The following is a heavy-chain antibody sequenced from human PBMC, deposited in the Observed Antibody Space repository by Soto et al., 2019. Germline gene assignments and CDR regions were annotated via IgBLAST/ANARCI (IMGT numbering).Heavy chain of an antibody. CDR3: AIITMITFGGVLYDGMDV. V-gene: IGHV4-39*01. J-gene: IGHJ6*02. D-gene: IGHD3-16*01. CDR2: VYYSGST. CDR1: GGSVTLTSYY. Sequence: SETLSLTCSVSGGSVTLTSYYWGWIRQPPGKGLEWIGNVYYSGSTNYNPSLKSRVTISVDTTKNQFSLSLKSVTAADTAVYYCAIITMITFGGVLYDGMDVWGQGTTVTVSS.